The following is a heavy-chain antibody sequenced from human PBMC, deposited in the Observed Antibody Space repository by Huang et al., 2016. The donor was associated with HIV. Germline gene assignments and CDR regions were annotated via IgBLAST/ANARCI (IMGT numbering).Heavy chain of an antibody. D-gene: IGHD3-22*01. V-gene: IGHV1-69*13. CDR2: IIPIFGTA. CDR3: ARDYSDSSASLGADAFDV. J-gene: IGHJ3*01. Sequence: QVQLVQSGAEVKKPGSSVKVSCKASGGTFSSYTISWLRQAPGQGPEWMGGIIPIFGTAYYAQKFQGRVTITADESTSSAYRELSSLRSEDSALYYCARDYSDSSASLGADAFDVWGQGTLVTVSS. CDR1: GGTFSSYT.